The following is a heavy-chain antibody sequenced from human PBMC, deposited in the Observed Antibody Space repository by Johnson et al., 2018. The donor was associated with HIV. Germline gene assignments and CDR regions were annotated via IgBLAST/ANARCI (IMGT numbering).Heavy chain of an antibody. Sequence: VQLVESGGGLVQPGGSLRLSCAASGFTFSSYWMSWVRQAPGKGLEWVGRIKSKTDGGTTDYAAPVKGRFTISRDDSKNTLYLQMNSLKTEDTAVYYCTTGISWFGAITFDIWGQGTMVTVSS. CDR1: GFTFSSYW. J-gene: IGHJ3*02. CDR3: TTGISWFGAITFDI. V-gene: IGHV3-15*01. CDR2: IKSKTDGGTT. D-gene: IGHD3-10*01.